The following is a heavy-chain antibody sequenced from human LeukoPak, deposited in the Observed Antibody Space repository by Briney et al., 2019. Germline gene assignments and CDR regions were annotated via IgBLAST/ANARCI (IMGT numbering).Heavy chain of an antibody. J-gene: IGHJ4*02. Sequence: PGGSLRLSCAASGFTFSNYWMNWVRQAPGKGLGWVANIKPDGSEKYYVDSVKGRFTISRDNAQKSLSLQMNSLRAEGTAVYYCHAPTYWGQGTLVTVSS. CDR3: HAPTY. V-gene: IGHV3-7*05. CDR2: IKPDGSEK. CDR1: GFTFSNYW.